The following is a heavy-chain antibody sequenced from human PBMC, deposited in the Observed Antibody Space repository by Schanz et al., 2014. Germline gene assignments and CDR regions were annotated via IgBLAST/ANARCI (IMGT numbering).Heavy chain of an antibody. CDR2: IQSDGSIT. D-gene: IGHD3-3*01. CDR1: GFTFSSYW. Sequence: EVHLVESGGGLVKPGGSLRLSCAASGFTFSSYWMHWVRQAPGKGLVWVSRIQSDGSITTYADSVKGRFAISRDNAKNTLYLQMNSLGAEDTAVYYCARDKGGYYPFDYWGQGTLVTVSS. CDR3: ARDKGGYYPFDY. J-gene: IGHJ4*02. V-gene: IGHV3-74*01.